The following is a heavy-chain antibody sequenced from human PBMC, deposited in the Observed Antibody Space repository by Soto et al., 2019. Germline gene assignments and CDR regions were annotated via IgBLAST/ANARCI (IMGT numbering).Heavy chain of an antibody. CDR3: ARGRYGDY. Sequence: QVHLVQSGAEVKKPGASVKVSCKGSGYAFTTYGITWVRQAPGQGLEWMGWISAHNGNTNYAQKLQGRVTVTRDPSMGTAFMELRRLRCDDTAVYYCARGRYGDYWGQGALVTVSS. CDR2: ISAHNGNT. D-gene: IGHD1-1*01. V-gene: IGHV1-18*01. CDR1: GYAFTTYG. J-gene: IGHJ4*02.